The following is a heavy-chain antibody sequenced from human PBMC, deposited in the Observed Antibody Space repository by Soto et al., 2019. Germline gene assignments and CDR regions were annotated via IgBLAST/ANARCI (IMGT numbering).Heavy chain of an antibody. CDR1: GFTFSSYS. CDR3: ARHGEGSRRVDRTWLDV. V-gene: IGHV3-21*01. D-gene: IGHD5-12*01. CDR2: ISSSRSYI. J-gene: IGHJ6*02. Sequence: PGGSLRLSCAASGFTFSSYSMTWLSQAPGKGLEWVSSISSSRSYIYYADSVKGRFTISRDNAKNSLYLQMNSLRAEDTAVYYCARHGEGSRRVDRTWLDVWGQWATVT.